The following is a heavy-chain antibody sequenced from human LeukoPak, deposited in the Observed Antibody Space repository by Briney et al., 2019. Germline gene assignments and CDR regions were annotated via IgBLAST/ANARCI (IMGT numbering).Heavy chain of an antibody. V-gene: IGHV3-53*01. CDR3: ARDYYDSSGYYTSS. Sequence: GGSLRLSCAASGFTVSSNYMSWVRRAPGKGLEWVSVIYSGGSTYYADSVKGRFTISRDNSKNTLYLQMNSLRAEDTAVYYCARDYYDSSGYYTSSWGQGTLVTVSS. D-gene: IGHD3-22*01. J-gene: IGHJ5*02. CDR1: GFTVSSNY. CDR2: IYSGGST.